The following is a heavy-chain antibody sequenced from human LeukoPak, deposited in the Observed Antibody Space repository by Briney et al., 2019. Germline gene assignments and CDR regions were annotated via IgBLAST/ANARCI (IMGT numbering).Heavy chain of an antibody. Sequence: SGGSQRLSCAASGFTFSDYYMSWIRQAPGKGREWVSYISSSGSTIYYADSVKGRFTISRDNAKNSLYLQMNSLSAEDTAVYYCARGGAATVKYYGDSYWGQGTLVTVSS. CDR1: GFTFSDYY. D-gene: IGHD4-17*01. CDR2: ISSSGSTI. CDR3: ARGGAATVKYYGDSY. J-gene: IGHJ4*02. V-gene: IGHV3-11*04.